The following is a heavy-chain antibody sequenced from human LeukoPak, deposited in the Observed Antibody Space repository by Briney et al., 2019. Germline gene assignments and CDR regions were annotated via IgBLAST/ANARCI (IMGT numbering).Heavy chain of an antibody. Sequence: SETLSLTCTVSGGSISSGDYYWSWIRQPPGKGLEWIGYIYYSGSTYYNPSLKSRVTISVDTSKNQFSLKLSSVTAADTAVYYCAREYDSSGYYCAQGPIWGQGTLVTVPS. CDR1: GGSISSGDYY. D-gene: IGHD3-22*01. J-gene: IGHJ4*02. CDR2: IYYSGST. V-gene: IGHV4-30-4*08. CDR3: AREYDSSGYYCAQGPI.